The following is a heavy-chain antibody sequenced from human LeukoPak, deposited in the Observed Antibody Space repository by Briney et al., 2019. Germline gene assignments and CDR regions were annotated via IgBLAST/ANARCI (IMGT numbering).Heavy chain of an antibody. V-gene: IGHV3-21*01. D-gene: IGHD1-14*01. J-gene: IGHJ3*02. CDR2: ISSSSSYI. CDR3: AGEVGFTESNAFDI. Sequence: GGSLRLSCAASGFTFSTYSMNWVRQAPGKGLEWVSSISSSSSYIYYADSVKGRFTISRDNAKNSLYLQMNSLRAEDTAVYYCAGEVGFTESNAFDIWGQGTMVTVSS. CDR1: GFTFSTYS.